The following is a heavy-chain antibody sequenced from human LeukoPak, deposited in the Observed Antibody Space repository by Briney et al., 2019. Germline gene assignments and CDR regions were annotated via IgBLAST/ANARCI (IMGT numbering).Heavy chain of an antibody. V-gene: IGHV5-51*01. CDR1: GYNFATYW. J-gene: IGHJ4*02. CDR2: IYPSYSHT. CDR3: ARTGSRYCQDY. D-gene: IGHD2-15*01. Sequence: GESLKISCKASGYNFATYWIGWVRQLPGKGLEWIVIIYPSYSHTRYSPSFQAQLTISADKSISTAYLQWGSLRASDTAIYYCARTGSRYCQDYWGQGTLVTVSS.